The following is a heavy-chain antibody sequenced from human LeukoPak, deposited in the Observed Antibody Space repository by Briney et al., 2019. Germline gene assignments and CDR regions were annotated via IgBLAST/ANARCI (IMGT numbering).Heavy chain of an antibody. D-gene: IGHD3-10*01. J-gene: IGHJ4*02. CDR1: GFTFSSYA. V-gene: IGHV3-23*01. Sequence: GGSLRLSCAASGFTFSSYAMSWVRQAPGKGLEWVSAISGSGGSTYYADSVKGRFNISRDNSKNTLYLQMNSLRAEDTAVYYCASPGGGSGSYYIPKVDYWGQGTLVTVSS. CDR2: ISGSGGST. CDR3: ASPGGGSGSYYIPKVDY.